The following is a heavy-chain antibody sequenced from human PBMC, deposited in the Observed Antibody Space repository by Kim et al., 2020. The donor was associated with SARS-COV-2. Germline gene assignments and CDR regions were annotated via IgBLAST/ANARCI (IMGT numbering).Heavy chain of an antibody. CDR1: GGSISSYY. Sequence: SETLSLTCTVSGGSISSYYWSWIRQPPGKGLEWIGYIYYSGSTNYNPSLKSRVTISVDTSKNQFSLKLSSVTAADTAVYYCARDFWWELPVTWGQGTLVTVSS. J-gene: IGHJ5*02. D-gene: IGHD1-26*01. CDR2: IYYSGST. V-gene: IGHV4-59*13. CDR3: ARDFWWELPVT.